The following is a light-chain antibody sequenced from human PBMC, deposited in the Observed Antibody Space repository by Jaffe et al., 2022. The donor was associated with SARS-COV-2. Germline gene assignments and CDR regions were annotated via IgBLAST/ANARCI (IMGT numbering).Light chain of an antibody. V-gene: IGKV4-1*01. CDR1: QSVLYSSNNNNY. CDR2: WAS. Sequence: DIVMTQSPDSLAVSLGERATINCKSSQSVLYSSNNNNYLAWYQQKSGQPPKLLIYWASTREVGVPDRFSGSGSGTDFTLTISSLQAEDVAVYYCQQYYTTPLTFGGGTKVEIK. CDR3: QQYYTTPLT. J-gene: IGKJ4*01.